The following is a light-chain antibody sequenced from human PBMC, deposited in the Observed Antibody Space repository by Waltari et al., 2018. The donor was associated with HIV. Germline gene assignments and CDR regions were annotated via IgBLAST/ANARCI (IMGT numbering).Light chain of an antibody. J-gene: IGLJ3*02. CDR2: RNY. CDR3: EAWDSTLKETL. CDR1: TSNIETQW. V-gene: IGLV1-47*01. Sequence: QSVLTQPPSASGTPGQTVTISCSGSTSNIETQWVYWYQQLPGTAPKLLIYRNYKRPSGVPERFSVSKSGASASLVISGLRSEDEADYYCEAWDSTLKETLFGGETKLTVL.